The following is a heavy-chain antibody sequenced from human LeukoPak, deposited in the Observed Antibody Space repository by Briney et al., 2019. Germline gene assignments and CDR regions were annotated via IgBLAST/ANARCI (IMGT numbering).Heavy chain of an antibody. V-gene: IGHV3-11*04. J-gene: IGHJ3*02. CDR3: ASGNYYDSSGDAFDI. Sequence: GGSLRLSCAASGFTFSDYYMSWIRQAPGKGLKWVSYISSSGSTIYYADSVKGRFTISRDNAKNSLYLQMNSLRAEDTAVYYCASGNYYDSSGDAFDIWGQGTMVTVSS. CDR1: GFTFSDYY. D-gene: IGHD3-22*01. CDR2: ISSSGSTI.